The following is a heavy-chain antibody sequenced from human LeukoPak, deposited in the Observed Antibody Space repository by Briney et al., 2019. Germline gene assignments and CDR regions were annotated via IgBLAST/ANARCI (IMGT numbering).Heavy chain of an antibody. CDR3: AKDLPDRFIRFDY. D-gene: IGHD3-16*01. Sequence: GGSLRLSSAASGFTFSTYAMNWVRQAPEKGLEWVSGITGSGSSTYYADSVKGRFTIFRDNSKNILYLQMNSLRAEDTAVYFCAKDLPDRFIRFDYWGQGTLVTVSS. CDR1: GFTFSTYA. CDR2: ITGSGSST. J-gene: IGHJ4*02. V-gene: IGHV3-23*01.